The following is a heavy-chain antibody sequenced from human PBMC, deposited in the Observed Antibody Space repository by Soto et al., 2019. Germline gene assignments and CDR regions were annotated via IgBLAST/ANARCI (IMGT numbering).Heavy chain of an antibody. V-gene: IGHV4-34*01. CDR3: ARGVPYYYYYMDF. CDR1: GGSFSGYY. Sequence: PSETLSLTCAVYGGSFSGYYWSWIRQPPGKGLEWIGEINHSGSTNYNPSLKSRVTISVDTSKNQFSLKLSSVTAADTAVYYCARGVPYYYYYMDFWGKGTSATV. CDR2: INHSGST. J-gene: IGHJ6*03. D-gene: IGHD2-2*01.